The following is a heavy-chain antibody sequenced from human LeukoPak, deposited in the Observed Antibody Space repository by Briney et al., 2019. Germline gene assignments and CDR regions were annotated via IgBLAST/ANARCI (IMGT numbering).Heavy chain of an antibody. CDR3: AKDGAGSQSYCSSTSCYVDY. CDR1: GFTFSSYA. CDR2: ISGSGGST. V-gene: IGHV3-23*01. J-gene: IGHJ4*02. D-gene: IGHD2-2*01. Sequence: GGSLRLSCAASGFTFSSYAMSWVRQAPGKGLEWVSAISGSGGSTYYADSVKGRCTISRDNSKNTLYLQMNSLRAEDTAVYYCAKDGAGSQSYCSSTSCYVDYWGQGTLVTVSS.